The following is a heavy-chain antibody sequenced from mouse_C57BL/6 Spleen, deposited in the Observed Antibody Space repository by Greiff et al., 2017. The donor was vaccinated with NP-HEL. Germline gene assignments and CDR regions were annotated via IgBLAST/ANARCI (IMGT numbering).Heavy chain of an antibody. D-gene: IGHD1-1*01. V-gene: IGHV1-69*01. Sequence: QVQLQQPGAELVMPGASVKLSCKASGYTFTSYWMHWVKQRPGQGLEWIGEIDPSDSYTNYNQKFKGKSTLTVDKSSSTAYMQLSSLTSEDSAVYYWARGGGGSSERPWFAYWGQGTLVTVSA. CDR1: GYTFTSYW. CDR2: IDPSDSYT. CDR3: ARGGGGSSERPWFAY. J-gene: IGHJ3*01.